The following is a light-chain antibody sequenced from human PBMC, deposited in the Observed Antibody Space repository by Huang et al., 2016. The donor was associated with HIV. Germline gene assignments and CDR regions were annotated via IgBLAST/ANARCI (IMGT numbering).Light chain of an antibody. CDR1: RNLTNCQ. V-gene: IGKV3-20*01. CDR3: QQYDTFS. J-gene: IGKJ2*01. CDR2: GAS. Sequence: EVVLTQSPGSLSLSAGGRASRSWRASRNLTNCQLAWYQQKVGQPPRLLVFGASPRVSGVTWRFTGGVSGRDFTLSSSGLEPDDLATYYCQQYDTFSFGQGTRLE.